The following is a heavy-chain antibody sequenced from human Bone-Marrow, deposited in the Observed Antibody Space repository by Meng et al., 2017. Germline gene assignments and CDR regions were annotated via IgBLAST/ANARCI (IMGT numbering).Heavy chain of an antibody. CDR3: ARVEPQMVTSYFDY. V-gene: IGHV3-30*01. CDR1: GFTVRRFA. D-gene: IGHD5-18*01. CDR2: ISYDGSNT. J-gene: IGHJ4*02. Sequence: GESLKISCAASGFTVRRFAMHWVRSAPGKGLEWVAVISYDGSNTYHADAVKGRFTISRDNSKNTLYLQMNTLRAEDTAVYYCARVEPQMVTSYFDYWGQGNLVTVSS.